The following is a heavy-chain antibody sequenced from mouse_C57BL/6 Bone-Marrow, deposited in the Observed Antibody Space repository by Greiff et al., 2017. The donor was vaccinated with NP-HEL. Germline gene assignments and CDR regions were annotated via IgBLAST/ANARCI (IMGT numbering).Heavy chain of an antibody. CDR1: GYAFSSYW. CDR2: FFPGVGVT. D-gene: IGHD1-1*01. Sequence: VQLQQSGAELVKPGASVKISCKASGYAFSSYWMNWVKERPGKGLEWMGQFFPGVGVTKSNGKFKGKATLTADKSSSTAYMQVSSLTSEDSAVYFCARGDYGSSRFGYAMDYWGQGTSVTVSS. J-gene: IGHJ4*01. V-gene: IGHV1-80*01. CDR3: ARGDYGSSRFGYAMDY.